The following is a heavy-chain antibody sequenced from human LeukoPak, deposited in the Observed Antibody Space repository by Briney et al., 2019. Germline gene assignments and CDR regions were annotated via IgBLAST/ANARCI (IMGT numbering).Heavy chain of an antibody. Sequence: PGGSLRLSCAASGFTFDHYAMHWVRQPPGKGLEWVSGITWDSDTKGYADSVKGRFTISRDNAKNSLYLQMNYLSTEDMAVYYCARPYGNYDEAFDIWGQGTGVIVFS. J-gene: IGHJ3*02. D-gene: IGHD4-11*01. CDR3: ARPYGNYDEAFDI. V-gene: IGHV3-9*03. CDR1: GFTFDHYA. CDR2: ITWDSDTK.